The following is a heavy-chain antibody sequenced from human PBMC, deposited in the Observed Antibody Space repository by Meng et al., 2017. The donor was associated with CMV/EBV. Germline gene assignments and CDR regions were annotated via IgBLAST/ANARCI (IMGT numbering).Heavy chain of an antibody. CDR1: GFTFDNYA. D-gene: IGHD6-13*01. CDR3: AREGYSGGLDY. V-gene: IGHV3-21*01. J-gene: IGHJ4*02. CDR2: ISSSSTYI. Sequence: GGSLRLSCPASGFTFDNYAMSWFRQAPGKGLEWVSSISSSSTYIYYADSVKGRFTISRDNAKNSLYLQMNSLRAEDTAVYYCAREGYSGGLDYWGQGTLVTVSS.